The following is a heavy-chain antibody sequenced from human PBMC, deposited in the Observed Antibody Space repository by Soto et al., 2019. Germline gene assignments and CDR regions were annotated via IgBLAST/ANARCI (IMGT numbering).Heavy chain of an antibody. J-gene: IGHJ4*02. D-gene: IGHD3-9*01. CDR2: ISYNGGGT. Sequence: GGSLRLSCAASGFTFSKYAMTWARQAPGKGLEWVSAISYNGGGTYYVDSVKGRFTVSRDNSKNTLYLQMHSLRAEDTAVYYCAIVGGVFDLPDQFASWAQGTSDTVSS. CDR1: GFTFSKYA. CDR3: AIVGGVFDLPDQFAS. V-gene: IGHV3-23*01.